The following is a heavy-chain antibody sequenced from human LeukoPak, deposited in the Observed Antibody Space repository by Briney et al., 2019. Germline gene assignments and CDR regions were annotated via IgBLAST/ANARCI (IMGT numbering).Heavy chain of an antibody. CDR1: GFTFSSYS. J-gene: IGHJ4*02. CDR2: ISSSSSYI. D-gene: IGHD5-24*01. Sequence: PGGSLRLSCAASGFTFSSYSMNWVRQAPGKGLEWVSSISSSSSYIYYADSVKGRFTISRDNAKNSLYLQMNSLRAEDTAVYYCSRKTRDGYNGGGYFDYWGQGTLVTVSS. CDR3: SRKTRDGYNGGGYFDY. V-gene: IGHV3-21*01.